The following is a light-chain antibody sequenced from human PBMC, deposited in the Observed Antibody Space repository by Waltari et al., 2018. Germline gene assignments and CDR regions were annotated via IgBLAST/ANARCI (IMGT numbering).Light chain of an antibody. V-gene: IGKV4-1*01. CDR3: QQYFSSPT. CDR1: QSVLDSPNNMNY. J-gene: IGKJ4*01. Sequence: DIVLIQSPAPLPVSLGGRATINRKASQSVLDSPNNMNYLAWYQQKPGQPPKRLIYWASTRESGVPDRFSGSGSGTDFTLTISSLQAEDVAAYYCQQYFSSPTFGGGTKVEIK. CDR2: WAS.